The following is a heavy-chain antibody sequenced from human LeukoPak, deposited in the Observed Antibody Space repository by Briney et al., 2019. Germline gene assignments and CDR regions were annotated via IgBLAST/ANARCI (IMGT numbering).Heavy chain of an antibody. J-gene: IGHJ4*02. Sequence: GGSLRLSCAASGFTFSSYSMNWVRQAPGKGLEWVSSISSSSSYIYYADSVKGRFTISRDNAKNSLYLQMNSLRAEDTAVYYCAREYEGTYSSGWPVDSWGQGTLVTVSS. D-gene: IGHD6-19*01. V-gene: IGHV3-21*01. CDR2: ISSSSSYI. CDR3: AREYEGTYSSGWPVDS. CDR1: GFTFSSYS.